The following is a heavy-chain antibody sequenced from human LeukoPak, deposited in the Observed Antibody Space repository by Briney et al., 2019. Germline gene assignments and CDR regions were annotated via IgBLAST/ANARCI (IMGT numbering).Heavy chain of an antibody. CDR3: AREAGLWFGSVIDY. V-gene: IGHV1-69*01. Sequence: SVKVSCKASGGTFSSYAISWVRQAPGQGLEWMGGIIPIFGTANYAQKFQGRVTITADESTSTAYMELCSLRSEDTAVYYCAREAGLWFGSVIDYWGQGTLVTVSS. J-gene: IGHJ4*02. CDR2: IIPIFGTA. D-gene: IGHD3-10*01. CDR1: GGTFSSYA.